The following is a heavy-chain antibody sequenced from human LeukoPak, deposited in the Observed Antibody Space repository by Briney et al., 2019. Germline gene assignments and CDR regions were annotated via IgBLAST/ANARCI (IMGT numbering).Heavy chain of an antibody. CDR2: IKSKADGGTT. CDR1: GFTFSNAW. Sequence: GGSLRLSCAASGFTFSNAWMSWVRQAPGKGLEWVGRIKSKADGGTTDYAAPVKDRFTMSRDDSKNTLYLQMNSLKTEDTTVYYCTTEHTLGKVGAIDYWGQGTLVTVSS. CDR3: TTEHTLGKVGAIDY. D-gene: IGHD1-26*01. V-gene: IGHV3-15*01. J-gene: IGHJ4*02.